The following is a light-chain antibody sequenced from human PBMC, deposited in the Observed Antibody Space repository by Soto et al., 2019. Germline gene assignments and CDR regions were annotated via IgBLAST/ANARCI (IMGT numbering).Light chain of an antibody. J-gene: IGLJ2*01. CDR2: EVN. Sequence: QSVLTQPVSVSGSPGQSITISCTGTSSDVGYYNYVSWYQQHPGKAPKLMIYEVNNRPSGVSHRFSGSRSGNTASLTISGLQAEDEADYYCTSYTGSSTLVVFGGGTQLTVL. CDR1: SSDVGYYNY. CDR3: TSYTGSSTLVV. V-gene: IGLV2-14*01.